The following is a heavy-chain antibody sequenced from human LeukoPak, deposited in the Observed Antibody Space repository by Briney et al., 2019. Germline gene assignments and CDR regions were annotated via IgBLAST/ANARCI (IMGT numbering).Heavy chain of an antibody. V-gene: IGHV1-2*02. CDR3: ARGSPYYYDSSGSKSTYYYGMDV. J-gene: IGHJ6*02. D-gene: IGHD3-22*01. Sequence: GASVKVSCKASGYTFTGYYMHWVRQAPGQGLEWMGWINPNSGGTNYAQEFQGRVTMTRDTSISTAYMELSRLRSDDTAVYYCARGSPYYYDSSGSKSTYYYGMDVWGQGTTVTVSS. CDR2: INPNSGGT. CDR1: GYTFTGYY.